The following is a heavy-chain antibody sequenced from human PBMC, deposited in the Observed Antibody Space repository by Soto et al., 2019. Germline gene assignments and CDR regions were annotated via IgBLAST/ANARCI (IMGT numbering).Heavy chain of an antibody. CDR3: ARGGIQLNWFDP. J-gene: IGHJ5*02. D-gene: IGHD5-18*01. Sequence: QVQLVESGGGVVQPGRSLRLSCAASGFTFSSYGMHWVRQAPGKGLEWVAVIWYDGSNKYYADSVKGRFTISRDNSKNTLYLQMNSLRAEDTAVYYCARGGIQLNWFDPWGQGTLVTVSS. V-gene: IGHV3-33*01. CDR2: IWYDGSNK. CDR1: GFTFSSYG.